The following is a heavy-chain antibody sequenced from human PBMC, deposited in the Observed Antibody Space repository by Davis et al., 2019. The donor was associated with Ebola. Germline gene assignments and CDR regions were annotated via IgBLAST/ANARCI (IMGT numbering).Heavy chain of an antibody. CDR1: GFTFTTYA. V-gene: IGHV3-30*04. J-gene: IGHJ3*02. D-gene: IGHD3-9*01. CDR2: ISYDGSNI. CDR3: ARDVLRYFPI. Sequence: GESLKISCAASGFTFTTYAMHWVRQAPGKGLEWVAGISYDGSNIYHADSVKGRFTISRDNSKNTLSLQMNSLRAEDTAVYYCARDVLRYFPIWGQGTMVTVSS.